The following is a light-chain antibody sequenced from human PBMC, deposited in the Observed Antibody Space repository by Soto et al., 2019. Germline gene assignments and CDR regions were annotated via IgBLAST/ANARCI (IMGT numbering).Light chain of an antibody. Sequence: DIVLTQSPLSLPVTPGEPASISCRSSQSLLHSNGNIYLDWYLQKPGQSPQLLICLGSIRASGVPDRFSGSGSGTDFTLRSTRVEAEDVGVYYCMQAIQAPRTFGLGNKVEI. CDR3: MQAIQAPRT. CDR1: QSLLHSNGNIY. CDR2: LGS. V-gene: IGKV2-28*01. J-gene: IGKJ1*01.